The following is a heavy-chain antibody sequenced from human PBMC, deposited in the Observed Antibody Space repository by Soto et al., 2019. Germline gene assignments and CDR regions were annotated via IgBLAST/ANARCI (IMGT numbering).Heavy chain of an antibody. D-gene: IGHD5-12*01. J-gene: IGHJ4*02. CDR2: MSANSGDT. CDR1: GYSFSSYD. Sequence: GASVKVSCKASGYSFSSYDINWVRQATGQGLEWVGWMSANSGDTNYVQRLQGRVTMTTDTSTTTAFMELRSLRSDDTAIYYCARDSYSVSTPLDYWGQGTLVTVS. V-gene: IGHV1-18*01. CDR3: ARDSYSVSTPLDY.